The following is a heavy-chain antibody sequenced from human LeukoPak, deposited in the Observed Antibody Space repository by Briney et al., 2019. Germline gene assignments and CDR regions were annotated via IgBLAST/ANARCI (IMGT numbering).Heavy chain of an antibody. D-gene: IGHD2-21*01. Sequence: GGSLRLSCAASGFTFSRHGMHWVRQAPGKGLEWVALIWHDGSKKYYSDSVKGRFTISRDNSKNTLFLQMDSLRAEDTAVYYCARASVWWGQGTLVTVSS. CDR2: IWHDGSKK. V-gene: IGHV3-33*01. CDR3: ARASVW. CDR1: GFTFSRHG. J-gene: IGHJ4*02.